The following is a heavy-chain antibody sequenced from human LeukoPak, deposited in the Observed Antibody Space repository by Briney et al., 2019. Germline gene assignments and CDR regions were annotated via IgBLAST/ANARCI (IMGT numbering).Heavy chain of an antibody. Sequence: GGSLRLSCAASGFTFSSYSMNWVRQAPGKGLEWVSSISSSSSYIYYADSVKGRFTISRDNAKNSLYLQMNSLRAEDTAVYYCAKDGAYSSGWYDYYYYMDVWGKGTTVTVSS. D-gene: IGHD6-19*01. V-gene: IGHV3-21*01. J-gene: IGHJ6*03. CDR3: AKDGAYSSGWYDYYYYMDV. CDR1: GFTFSSYS. CDR2: ISSSSSYI.